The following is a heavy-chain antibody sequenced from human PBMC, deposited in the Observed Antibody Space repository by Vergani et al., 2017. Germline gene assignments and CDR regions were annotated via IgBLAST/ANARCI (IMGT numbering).Heavy chain of an antibody. Sequence: EVQLLESGGGLIQPGGSLRLSCAASGFTFSNYAMSWVRQTPGKGLEWVSAISGNGVSTYYADSVKGRFTISRDNSKNTLYLQMISLRAEDTAVYYCTTGTGDYGDYVWGQGTLVTVSS. CDR1: GFTFSNYA. CDR3: TTGTGDYGDYV. J-gene: IGHJ4*02. D-gene: IGHD4-17*01. CDR2: ISGNGVST. V-gene: IGHV3-23*01.